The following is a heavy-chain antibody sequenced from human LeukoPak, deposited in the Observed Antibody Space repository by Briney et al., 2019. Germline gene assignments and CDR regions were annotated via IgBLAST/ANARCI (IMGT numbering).Heavy chain of an antibody. V-gene: IGHV3-33*01. CDR2: IWYDGSNK. CDR1: GFTFSSCG. J-gene: IGHJ6*02. CDR3: ARQTYYYDSSGYYEERRHYYYGMDV. D-gene: IGHD3-22*01. Sequence: PGGSLRLSCAASGFTFSSCGMHWVRQAPGKGLEWVAVIWYDGSNKYYADSVKGRFTISRDNSKNTLYLQMNSLRAEDTAVYYCARQTYYYDSSGYYEERRHYYYGMDVWGQGTTVTVSS.